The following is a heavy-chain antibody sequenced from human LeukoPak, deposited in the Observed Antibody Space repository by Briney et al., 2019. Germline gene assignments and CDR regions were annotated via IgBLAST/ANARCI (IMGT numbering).Heavy chain of an antibody. Sequence: ASVKVSCKASGYTFTSYGISWVRQAPGQGLEWMGWISAYNGNTNYAQKLQGRVTMTIDTSTSTAYMELSSLRSEDTAVYYCASNDDSSGYYYGYWGQGTLVTVSS. CDR2: ISAYNGNT. CDR1: GYTFTSYG. CDR3: ASNDDSSGYYYGY. J-gene: IGHJ4*02. D-gene: IGHD3-22*01. V-gene: IGHV1-18*01.